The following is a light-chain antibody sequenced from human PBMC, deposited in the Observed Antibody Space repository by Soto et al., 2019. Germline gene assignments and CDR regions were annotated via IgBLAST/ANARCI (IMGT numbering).Light chain of an antibody. V-gene: IGLV2-14*01. CDR2: EVM. Sequence: QSVLTQPASVSGSPGQSITISCTGTTGDVGYYNYVSWYQHHPGKAPKLIIHEVMNRPSGVSHRFSGSKSGNTASLTISGLQAEDEADYYCTSYTSNSTLLFGGGTKVTV. CDR1: TGDVGYYNY. J-gene: IGLJ1*01. CDR3: TSYTSNSTLL.